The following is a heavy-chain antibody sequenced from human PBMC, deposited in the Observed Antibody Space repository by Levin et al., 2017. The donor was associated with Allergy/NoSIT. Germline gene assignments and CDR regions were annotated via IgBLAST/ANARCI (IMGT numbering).Heavy chain of an antibody. Sequence: GGSLRLSCAASGFTFSSYGMHWVRQAPGKGLEWVAVISYDGSNKYYADSVKGRFTISRDNSKNTLYLQMNSLRAEDTAVYYCAKAGGSGSNFDYWGQGTLVTVSS. J-gene: IGHJ4*02. CDR2: ISYDGSNK. D-gene: IGHD3-10*01. CDR3: AKAGGSGSNFDY. V-gene: IGHV3-30*18. CDR1: GFTFSSYG.